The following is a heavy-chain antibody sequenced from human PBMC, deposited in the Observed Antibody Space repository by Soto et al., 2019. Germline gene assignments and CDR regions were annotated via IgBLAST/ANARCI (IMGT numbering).Heavy chain of an antibody. CDR2: ISGSGCTT. V-gene: IGHV3-23*01. J-gene: IGHJ5*02. CDR1: GFTFSSYA. Sequence: WGSLRLSCAASGFTFSSYAMSWVRHAPGKGLEWVSRISGSGCTTCYTDSWKGRFTISRDNSKNRRYLQMNSLRAEDTAEYYCATGYNNIDPWGQGTLVTFSS. CDR3: ATGYNNIDP. D-gene: IGHD4-4*01.